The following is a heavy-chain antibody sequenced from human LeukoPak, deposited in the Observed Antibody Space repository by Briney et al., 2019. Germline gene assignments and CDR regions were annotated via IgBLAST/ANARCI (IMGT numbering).Heavy chain of an antibody. CDR3: AKGQSYFDY. V-gene: IGHV3-23*01. D-gene: IGHD4-11*01. CDR1: GFTFNGFG. CDR2: ISGSGATT. J-gene: IGHJ4*02. Sequence: GGSLRLSCAAPGFTFNGFGMNLVRQAPGEGLEWVSGISGSGATTYYADSVKGRFTISRDNSKSTLYLQMNSLRAEDTAVYYCAKGQSYFDYWGQGTLVTDSS.